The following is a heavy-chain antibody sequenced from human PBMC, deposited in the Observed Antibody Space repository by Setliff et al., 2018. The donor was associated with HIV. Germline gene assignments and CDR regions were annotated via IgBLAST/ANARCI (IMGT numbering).Heavy chain of an antibody. J-gene: IGHJ2*01. D-gene: IGHD3-10*01. Sequence: ASVKVSCKASGYTFTNYDLNWVRQASGQGLEWMGWMNPNSGNTGYAQKFQDRVTITADESTDTVEMQLSSLTSEDTAVYYCARDDHYYDLGSIYSDWYFDLWDRGTQVTVSS. V-gene: IGHV1-8*02. CDR2: MNPNSGNT. CDR1: GYTFTNYD. CDR3: ARDDHYYDLGSIYSDWYFDL.